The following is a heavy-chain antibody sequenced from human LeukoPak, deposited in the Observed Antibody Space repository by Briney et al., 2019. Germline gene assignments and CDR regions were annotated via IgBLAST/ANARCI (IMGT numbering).Heavy chain of an antibody. D-gene: IGHD3-22*01. CDR2: IYYSGST. J-gene: IGHJ6*02. CDR1: GGSVSSGSYY. CDR3: ARGGGEVYYYDSSGSPVYYYGMDV. V-gene: IGHV4-61*01. Sequence: SETLSLTCNVSGGSVSSGSYYWSWIRQPPGKGLEWIGYIYYSGSTNYNPSLKSRVNISVDTSKNQFSLKLSSVTAGDPAVYYCARGGGEVYYYDSSGSPVYYYGMDVWGQGTKVTVSS.